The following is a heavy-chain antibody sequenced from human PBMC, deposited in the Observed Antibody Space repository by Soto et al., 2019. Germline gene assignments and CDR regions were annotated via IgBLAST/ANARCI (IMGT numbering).Heavy chain of an antibody. CDR2: IYYSGST. V-gene: IGHV4-39*01. CDR1: GASISSSSYY. D-gene: IGHD3-22*01. Sequence: SETLSLTCFVSGASISSSSYYWGWIRQPPGKGLEWIGSIYYSGSTYYNPSLKSRVTISVDTSKNQFSLKLSSVTAADTAVYYCARLFITMIDPAFDIWGQGTMVTVSS. J-gene: IGHJ3*02. CDR3: ARLFITMIDPAFDI.